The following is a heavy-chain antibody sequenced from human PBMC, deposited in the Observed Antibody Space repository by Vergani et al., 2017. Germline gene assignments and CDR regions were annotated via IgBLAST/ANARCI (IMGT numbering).Heavy chain of an antibody. CDR2: ISYDGSNK. Sequence: QVQLVESGGGVVQPGRSLRLSCAASGFTFSSYGMHWVRQAPGKGLEWVAVISYDGSNKYYADSVKGRFTISRDNSKNTLYLQMNSLRAEDTAVYYCAKSPLMPYGSGTWFFDYWGQGTLVTVSS. D-gene: IGHD3-10*01. CDR1: GFTFSSYG. V-gene: IGHV3-30*18. CDR3: AKSPLMPYGSGTWFFDY. J-gene: IGHJ4*02.